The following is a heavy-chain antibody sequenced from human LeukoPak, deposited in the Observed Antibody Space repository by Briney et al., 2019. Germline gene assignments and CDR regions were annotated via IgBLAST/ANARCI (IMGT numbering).Heavy chain of an antibody. J-gene: IGHJ5*02. CDR3: AKDPPPPAFVVVPAAPDRRSYNWFDP. CDR1: GFTLSSYE. V-gene: IGHV3-23*01. Sequence: GGSLRLSCTASGFTLSSYEMSWIRKAPGKGLEWVSSIDYSGGETHYADSVKGRFTISRDNSKNTLYLQMNSLRAEDTAVYYCAKDPPPPAFVVVPAAPDRRSYNWFDPWGQGTLVTVSS. D-gene: IGHD2-2*01. CDR2: IDYSGGET.